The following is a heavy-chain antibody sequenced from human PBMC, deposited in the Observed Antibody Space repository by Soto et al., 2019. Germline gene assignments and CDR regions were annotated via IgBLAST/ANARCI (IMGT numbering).Heavy chain of an antibody. V-gene: IGHV1-3*01. CDR2: IDAGNGNT. D-gene: IGHD3-16*01. J-gene: IGHJ4*02. CDR1: GYTFTSYA. CDR3: ARLFGGPIDY. Sequence: ASVKVSCKACGYTFTSYAMHWVRQAPGQRLEWMRWIDAGNGNTKYPQKFRGRVTITRDTSASTAYMELSSLRSEDTAVYYCARLFGGPIDYWGQGTLVTVSS.